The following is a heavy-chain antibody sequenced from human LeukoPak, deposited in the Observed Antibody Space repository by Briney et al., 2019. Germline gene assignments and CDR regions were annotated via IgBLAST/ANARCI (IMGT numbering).Heavy chain of an antibody. J-gene: IGHJ4*02. V-gene: IGHV1-69*05. D-gene: IGHD3-22*01. CDR2: IIPIFGTA. Sequence: SVKVSCKASGGTFSSYAISWVRQAPGQGLEWMGRIIPIFGTANYAQKFQGRATIITDESTSTAYMELSSLRSEDTAVYYCARGTYYYDSSGYFFDYWGQGTLVTVSS. CDR1: GGTFSSYA. CDR3: ARGTYYYDSSGYFFDY.